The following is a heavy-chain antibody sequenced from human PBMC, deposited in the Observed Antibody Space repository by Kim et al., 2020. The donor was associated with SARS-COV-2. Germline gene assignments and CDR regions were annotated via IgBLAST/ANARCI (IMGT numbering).Heavy chain of an antibody. CDR3: ARVRSGSYFDAFDI. D-gene: IGHD1-26*01. J-gene: IGHJ3*02. Sequence: AAPVKGRFTNSRNNSKNTLYLQMNSLRAEDTAVYYCARVRSGSYFDAFDIWGQGTMVTVSS. V-gene: IGHV3-30*01.